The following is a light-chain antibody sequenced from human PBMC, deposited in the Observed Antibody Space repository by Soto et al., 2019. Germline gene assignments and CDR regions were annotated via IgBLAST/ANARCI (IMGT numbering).Light chain of an antibody. CDR2: GND. Sequence: QSVLTQPHSASGTPGQRVTISCSGSSXNIGRNTVIWYQQVPGTAPKLLIFGNDQRPSGVPDRFSGSKSGTSASLAVSGLQAEDEGDYYCCSYGGGNNFYVFGTGTKVTVL. V-gene: IGLV1-44*01. CDR1: SXNIGRNT. J-gene: IGLJ1*01. CDR3: CSYGGGNNFYV.